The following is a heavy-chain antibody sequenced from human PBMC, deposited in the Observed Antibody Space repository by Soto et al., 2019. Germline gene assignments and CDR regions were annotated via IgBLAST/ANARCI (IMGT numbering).Heavy chain of an antibody. CDR3: ARESGRGFLFGAARPDHYFDY. CDR1: GDSVSSNSAA. V-gene: IGHV6-1*01. Sequence: QSPTLSLTCAISGDSVSSNSAAWNWIRQSPSRGLEWLGRTYYRSKWYNDYAVSVKSRITINPDTSKNQFSLQLNSVTPEDTAVYYCARESGRGFLFGAARPDHYFDYWGQGTLVTVSS. J-gene: IGHJ4*02. CDR2: TYYRSKWYN. D-gene: IGHD6-6*01.